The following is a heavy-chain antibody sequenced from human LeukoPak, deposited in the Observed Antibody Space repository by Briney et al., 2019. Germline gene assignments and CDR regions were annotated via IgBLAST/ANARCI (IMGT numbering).Heavy chain of an antibody. V-gene: IGHV1-46*01. J-gene: IGHJ3*02. CDR3: AGGIMRFGELLSPDAFDI. CDR1: GYTFTSYY. D-gene: IGHD3-10*01. CDR2: INPSGGST. Sequence: GASVKVSCKASGYTFTSYYMHWVRQAPGQGLEWMGIINPSGGSTSYAQKFQGRVTMTRDTSTSTVYMELSSLRSEDTAVYYCAGGIMRFGELLSPDAFDIWGRGTMVTVSS.